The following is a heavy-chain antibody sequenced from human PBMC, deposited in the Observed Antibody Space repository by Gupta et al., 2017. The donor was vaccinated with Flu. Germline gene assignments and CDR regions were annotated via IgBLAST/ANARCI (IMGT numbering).Heavy chain of an antibody. Sequence: QVQLHESGPGLVKPSPTLSLTCPVSGPSIRSVIYHWYWIRQPAGKGLEGIGRIYGTGDTDYNHSRERRVTSSVDTSKNQLSLKLGSVTAAETAVYYCARDRRGAYQSYFDYWGPGILVTVSS. D-gene: IGHD3-16*01. CDR3: ARDRRGAYQSYFDY. CDR2: IYGTGDT. J-gene: IGHJ4*02. V-gene: IGHV4-61*02. CDR1: GPSIRSVIYH.